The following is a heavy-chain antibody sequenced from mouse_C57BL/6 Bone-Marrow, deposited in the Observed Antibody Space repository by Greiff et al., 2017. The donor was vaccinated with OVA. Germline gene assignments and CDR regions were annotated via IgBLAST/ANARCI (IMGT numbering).Heavy chain of an antibody. CDR2: IDPENGDT. D-gene: IGHD4-1*01. CDR3: TTPNWNYCDY. V-gene: IGHV14-4*01. Sequence: VQLQQSGAELVRPGASVKLSCTASGFNIKDDYMHWVKQRPEQGLEWIGWIDPENGDTEYASKFQGKATITADTSSNTAYLQLSSLTSEDTAVYYCTTPNWNYCDYWGQGTTLTVSS. J-gene: IGHJ2*01. CDR1: GFNIKDDY.